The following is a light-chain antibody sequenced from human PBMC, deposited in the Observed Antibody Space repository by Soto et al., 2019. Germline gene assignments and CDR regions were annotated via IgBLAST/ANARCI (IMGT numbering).Light chain of an antibody. Sequence: QSVLTQPPSASGSPGQSVTISCTGTSSDVGVYNYVSWYQQHPGKAPKLMIYEVIKRPSGFLVRFSGSKSGNTASLTFSGLQAEDEADYYCSSYAGSNNYVFGTGTKVTVL. J-gene: IGLJ1*01. V-gene: IGLV2-8*01. CDR1: SSDVGVYNY. CDR2: EVI. CDR3: SSYAGSNNYV.